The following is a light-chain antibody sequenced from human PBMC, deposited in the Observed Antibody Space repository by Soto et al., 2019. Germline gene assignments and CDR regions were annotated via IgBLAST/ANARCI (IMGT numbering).Light chain of an antibody. J-gene: IGKJ1*01. V-gene: IGKV3-20*01. Sequence: EIVLTQSPGTLSLSPGERATLSCRASQSVSSSYLAWYQQKPGQAPRLLIYGASSRATGIPDRFSGSGSGTDFTLISSRLEPEDFAVYYCQQYGSSLAWRFGQGTKVEIK. CDR2: GAS. CDR3: QQYGSSLAWR. CDR1: QSVSSSY.